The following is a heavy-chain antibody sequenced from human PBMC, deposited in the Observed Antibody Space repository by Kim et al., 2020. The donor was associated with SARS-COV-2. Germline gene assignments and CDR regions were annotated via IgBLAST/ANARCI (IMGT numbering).Heavy chain of an antibody. D-gene: IGHD3-10*01. CDR3: ARGPYYYGSGSYLFDY. J-gene: IGHJ4*02. Sequence: SVKCRFTISRDNDKNSLYLQMNSLRDEDTAVYYCARGPYYYGSGSYLFDYWGQGTLVTVSS. V-gene: IGHV3-48*02.